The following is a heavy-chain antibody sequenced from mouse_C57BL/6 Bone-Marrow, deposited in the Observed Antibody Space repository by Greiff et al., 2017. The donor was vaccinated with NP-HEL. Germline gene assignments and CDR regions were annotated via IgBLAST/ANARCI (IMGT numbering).Heavy chain of an antibody. CDR1: GYTFTSYW. CDR3: TRDWDERYYAMDY. J-gene: IGHJ4*01. D-gene: IGHD4-1*01. CDR2: IYPGNSDT. V-gene: IGHV1-5*01. Sequence: EVMLVESGTVLARPGASVKMSCKTSGYTFTSYWMHWVKQRPGQGLEWIGAIYPGNSDTSYNQKFKGKAKLTAVTSASTAYMELSSLTNEDSAVYYCTRDWDERYYAMDYWGQGTSVTVSS.